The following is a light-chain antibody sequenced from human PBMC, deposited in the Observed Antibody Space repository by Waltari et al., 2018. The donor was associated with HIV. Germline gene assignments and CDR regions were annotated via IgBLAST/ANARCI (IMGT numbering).Light chain of an antibody. V-gene: IGLV2-8*01. Sequence: QSALTKPTSASGSPGQSVTLSCTGTRRDVGGYNYVSWQQQHPGKAPKLMIYDVIKRPSGVPDRSSGSKSGNTASLSVSGLPPEDEADYYCSSHAGSKVVFGGGTRLTVL. CDR3: SSHAGSKVV. CDR2: DVI. J-gene: IGLJ2*01. CDR1: RRDVGGYNY.